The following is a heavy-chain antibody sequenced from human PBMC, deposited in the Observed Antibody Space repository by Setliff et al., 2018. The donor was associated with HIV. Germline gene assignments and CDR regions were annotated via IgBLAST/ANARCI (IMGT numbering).Heavy chain of an antibody. Sequence: SETLSLTCAVSGSSISNGYYWGWIRQPPGKGLEWIGSIYHSGSTYYNPSLKSRVTISVDTSKNQFSLKLSSVTAADTAVYYCARHPFTNYFDYWGQGTLVTVSS. D-gene: IGHD3-10*01. CDR3: ARHPFTNYFDY. V-gene: IGHV4-38-2*01. J-gene: IGHJ4*02. CDR1: GSSISNGYY. CDR2: IYHSGST.